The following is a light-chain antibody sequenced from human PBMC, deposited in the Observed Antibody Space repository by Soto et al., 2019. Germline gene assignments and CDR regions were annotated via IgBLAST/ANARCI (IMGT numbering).Light chain of an antibody. J-gene: IGKJ4*01. CDR2: AAS. V-gene: IGKV1-27*01. Sequence: DIQMTQSPSSLSASVGDRVTITCRASQGIKNYLAWYQQKPGKVPKLLIYAASTLHSGVPSRFSGSGSGTDFTLTISNLQPEDVATYYCQKYNRAPLTFGGGTKVEIK. CDR3: QKYNRAPLT. CDR1: QGIKNY.